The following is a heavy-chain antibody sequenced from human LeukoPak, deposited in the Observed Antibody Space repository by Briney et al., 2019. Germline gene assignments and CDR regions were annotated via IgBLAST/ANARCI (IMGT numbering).Heavy chain of an antibody. CDR3: ARAEGVDFSNYLNWFDP. CDR2: IIPIFGTA. Sequence: SVKVSCKASGGTFSSYAISWVRQAPGQGLEWMGGIIPIFGTANYAQKFQGRVTITADESTSTAYMELRSLRSEDTAVYYCARAEGVDFSNYLNWFDPWGQGTLVTVSS. J-gene: IGHJ5*02. V-gene: IGHV1-69*13. D-gene: IGHD4-11*01. CDR1: GGTFSSYA.